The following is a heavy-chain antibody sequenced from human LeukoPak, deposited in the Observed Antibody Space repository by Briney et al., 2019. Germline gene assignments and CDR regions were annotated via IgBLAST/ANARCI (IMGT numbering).Heavy chain of an antibody. Sequence: SETLSLTCAVYGGSFSGYYGSWIRQPPGKGLEWIGEINHSGSTNYNPSLKSRVTISVDTSKNQFSLKLSSVTAADTAVYYCARRARGYCSSTSCYPFDYWGQGTLVTVSS. D-gene: IGHD2-2*01. CDR1: GGSFSGYY. CDR3: ARRARGYCSSTSCYPFDY. V-gene: IGHV4-34*01. J-gene: IGHJ4*02. CDR2: INHSGST.